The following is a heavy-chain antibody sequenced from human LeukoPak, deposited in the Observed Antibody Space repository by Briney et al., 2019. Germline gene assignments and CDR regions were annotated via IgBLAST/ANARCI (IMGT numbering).Heavy chain of an antibody. V-gene: IGHV4-34*01. CDR3: ARGRGLYNWNYYWFDP. CDR2: INHSGST. J-gene: IGHJ5*02. CDR1: GGSFSGYY. D-gene: IGHD1-7*01. Sequence: SGTLSLTCAVYGGSFSGYYWSWIRQPPGKGLEWIGEINHSGSTNYNPSLKSRVTISVDTSKNQFSLKLSSVTAADTAVYYCARGRGLYNWNYYWFDPWGQGTLVTVSS.